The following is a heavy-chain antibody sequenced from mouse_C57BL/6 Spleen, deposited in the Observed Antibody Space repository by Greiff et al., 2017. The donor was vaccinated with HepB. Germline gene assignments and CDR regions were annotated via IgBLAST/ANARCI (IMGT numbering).Heavy chain of an antibody. V-gene: IGHV1-82*01. CDR3: ARVPTMDY. Sequence: QVQLQQSGPELVKPGASVKISCKASGYAFSSSWMNWVKQRPGKGLEWIGRIYPGDGDTNYNGKFKGKATLTADKSSSTAYMQLSSLTSEDSAVYFCARVPTMDYWGQGTSVTVSS. CDR2: IYPGDGDT. CDR1: GYAFSSSW. J-gene: IGHJ4*01.